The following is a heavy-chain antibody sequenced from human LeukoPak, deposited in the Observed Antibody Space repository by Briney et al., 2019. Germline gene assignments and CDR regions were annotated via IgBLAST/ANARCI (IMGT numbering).Heavy chain of an antibody. V-gene: IGHV4-59*01. CDR3: ARGYSSSWDYYYYAMDV. CDR2: IYYSGST. J-gene: IGHJ6*02. D-gene: IGHD6-13*01. Sequence: SETLSLTCTVSGGSISTYYWSWIRQPPWKGLEWIGYIYYSGSTNYNPSLKSRVTISVDTSKNQFSLKLSSVTAADTAVYYCARGYSSSWDYYYYAMDVWGQGATVTVSS. CDR1: GGSISTYY.